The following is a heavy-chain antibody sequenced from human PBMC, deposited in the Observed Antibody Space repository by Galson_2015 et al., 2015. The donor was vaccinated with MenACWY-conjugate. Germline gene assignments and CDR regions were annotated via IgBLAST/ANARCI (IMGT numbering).Heavy chain of an antibody. Sequence: SETLSLTCTVSGGSISSSSYYWGWIRQPPGKGLEWIGSIYYSGSTYYNPSLKSRVTISVDTSKNQFSLKLSSVTAADTAVYYCARGGSGYSGYDPNAFDIWGQGTMVTVSS. CDR2: IYYSGST. V-gene: IGHV4-39*07. CDR3: ARGGSGYSGYDPNAFDI. J-gene: IGHJ3*02. D-gene: IGHD5-12*01. CDR1: GGSISSSSYY.